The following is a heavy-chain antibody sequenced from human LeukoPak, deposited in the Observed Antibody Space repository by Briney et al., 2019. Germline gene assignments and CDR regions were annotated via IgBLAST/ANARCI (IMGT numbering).Heavy chain of an antibody. V-gene: IGHV3-33*01. Sequence: PGGSLRLSCAASGFSFSTYGFHWVRQAPGKGLEWVAMIWYDASKKYFADSVKGRFTISRDNSKNTLYLEMNSLRAEDTAVSYCARDPPKASGSYFIGGPDYWGQGTLVTVSS. D-gene: IGHD3-10*01. CDR3: ARDPPKASGSYFIGGPDY. J-gene: IGHJ4*02. CDR1: GFSFSTYG. CDR2: IWYDASKK.